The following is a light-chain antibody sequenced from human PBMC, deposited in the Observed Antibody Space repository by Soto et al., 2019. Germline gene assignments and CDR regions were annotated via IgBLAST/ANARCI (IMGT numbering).Light chain of an antibody. CDR2: EVS. J-gene: IGLJ1*01. V-gene: IGLV2-23*02. CDR3: CSYAGRTTLV. Sequence: QSALTQPASVSGSPGQSITISCTGTSSDVGSYNLVSWYQHHPGKAPKLMIFEVSKRPSGVSNRFSGSKSGNTASLTISGLQAEDEADYYCCSYAGRTTLVFGTGTKLTVL. CDR1: SSDVGSYNL.